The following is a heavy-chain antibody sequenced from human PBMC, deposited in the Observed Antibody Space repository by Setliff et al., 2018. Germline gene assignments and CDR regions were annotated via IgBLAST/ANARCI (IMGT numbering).Heavy chain of an antibody. CDR1: GYTFSSYA. CDR3: ARGEYTSLPSGVYYHMDV. D-gene: IGHD6-6*01. CDR2: INTNTGNP. V-gene: IGHV7-4-1*02. J-gene: IGHJ6*03. Sequence: ASVKVSCKASGYTFSSYAMNWVRQAPGQGLEWMGWINTNTGNPTYAQGFTGRFVFSLDTSVSTTYLQISSLKAEDTAVYYCARGEYTSLPSGVYYHMDVLGKGTTVTVSS.